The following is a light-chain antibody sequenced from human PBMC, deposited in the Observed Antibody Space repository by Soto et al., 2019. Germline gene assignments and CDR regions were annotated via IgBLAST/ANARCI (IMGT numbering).Light chain of an antibody. Sequence: QSVLTQPASVSGSPGRSITISCTGTSSDIGRFNYVSWYQQYPGEAPKLLIYGVSHRPSGVSNRFSGSKSGNTASLTISGLQAEDEGDYYCTSFPRGTTLEVVFGGGTQLTVL. CDR2: GVS. CDR3: TSFPRGTTLEVV. V-gene: IGLV2-14*01. J-gene: IGLJ2*01. CDR1: SSDIGRFNY.